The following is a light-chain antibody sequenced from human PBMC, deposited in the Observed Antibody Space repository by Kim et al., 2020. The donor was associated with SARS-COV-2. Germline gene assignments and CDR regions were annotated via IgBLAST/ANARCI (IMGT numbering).Light chain of an antibody. CDR1: QSGSSSY. Sequence: LSPGERATPSCRASQSGSSSYLAWYQQKPGQAPRPLIYGASSRATGIPDRFSGSGSGTDFTLTISRLEPEDCAVYNCQQYGSSPYSFGQGTKLEIK. J-gene: IGKJ2*03. CDR2: GAS. CDR3: QQYGSSPYS. V-gene: IGKV3-20*01.